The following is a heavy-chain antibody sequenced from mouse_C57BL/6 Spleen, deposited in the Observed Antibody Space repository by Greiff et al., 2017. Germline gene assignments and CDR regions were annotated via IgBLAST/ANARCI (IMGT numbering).Heavy chain of an antibody. V-gene: IGHV1-5*01. CDR2: NYPGNSDT. Sequence: EVMLVESGTVLARPGASVKMSCKTSGYTFTSYWMHWVKPRPGQGLEWIGANYPGNSDTSYNQKFKGKAKLTAVTSASTAYMELSSLTNEDSAVYYCTRDYGSSYDYFDYWGQGTTLTVSS. D-gene: IGHD1-1*01. CDR1: GYTFTSYW. J-gene: IGHJ2*01. CDR3: TRDYGSSYDYFDY.